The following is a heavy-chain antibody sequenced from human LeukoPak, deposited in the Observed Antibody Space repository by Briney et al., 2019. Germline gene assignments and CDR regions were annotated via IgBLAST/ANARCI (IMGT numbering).Heavy chain of an antibody. CDR2: ISSGGGTT. D-gene: IGHD2-8*02. CDR3: AKDPGGSWDY. Sequence: GGSLRLSCAASGITFSSYAMTWVRQAPGKGLEWVSSISSGGGTTYYADSVKGRFTISRDNSKNTLYLQMNSLRAEDTAVYYCAKDPGGSWDYWGQGALVTVSS. CDR1: GITFSSYA. V-gene: IGHV3-23*01. J-gene: IGHJ4*02.